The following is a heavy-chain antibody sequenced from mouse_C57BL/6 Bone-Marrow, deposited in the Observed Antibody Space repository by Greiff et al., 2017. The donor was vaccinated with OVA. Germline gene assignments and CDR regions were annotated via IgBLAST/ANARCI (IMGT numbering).Heavy chain of an antibody. V-gene: IGHV1-53*01. J-gene: IGHJ2*01. CDR2: INPSNGGT. CDR1: YTSSSYW. Sequence: QVQLQQPGTELVKPGASVYTSSSYWMHWVKQRPGQGLEWIGNINPSNGGTNYNEKFKSKATLTVDKSSSTAYMQLSSLTSEDSAVYYCARGWVFDYWGQGTTLTVSS. CDR3: ARGWVFDY.